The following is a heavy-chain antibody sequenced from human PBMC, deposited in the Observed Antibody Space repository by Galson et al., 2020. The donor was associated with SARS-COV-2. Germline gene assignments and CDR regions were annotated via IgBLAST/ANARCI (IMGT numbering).Heavy chain of an antibody. V-gene: IGHV1-18*01. D-gene: IGHD5-18*01. Sequence: GESLKISCKASGYTFTSYGISWVRQAPGQGLEWMGWISAYNGNTNYAQKLQGRVTMTTDTSTSTAYMELRSLRSDDTAVYYCARDYIGYTAMVSDAFDIWGQGTMVTVSS. J-gene: IGHJ3*02. CDR2: ISAYNGNT. CDR1: GYTFTSYG. CDR3: ARDYIGYTAMVSDAFDI.